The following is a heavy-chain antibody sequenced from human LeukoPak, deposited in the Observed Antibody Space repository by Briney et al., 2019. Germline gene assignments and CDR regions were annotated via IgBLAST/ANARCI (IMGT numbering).Heavy chain of an antibody. CDR3: ARDGGARYYYESMGYRGDFDY. CDR2: INPSGGST. Sequence: ASVKVSCKASGYTFTSYYMHWVRQAPGQGLEWMGIINPSGGSTSYAQKFQGRVTMTRDTSTSTVYMELSSLRSEDTAVYYCARDGGARYYYESMGYRGDFDYWAREPWSPSPQ. CDR1: GYTFTSYY. D-gene: IGHD3-22*01. J-gene: IGHJ4*02. V-gene: IGHV1-46*01.